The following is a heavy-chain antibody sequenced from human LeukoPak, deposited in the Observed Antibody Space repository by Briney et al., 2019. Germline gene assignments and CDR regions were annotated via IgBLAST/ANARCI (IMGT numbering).Heavy chain of an antibody. CDR1: GYSFTTYW. J-gene: IGHJ4*02. V-gene: IGHV3-7*02. CDR2: IKQDGSEK. Sequence: GESLKISCKGSGYSFTTYWIIWVRQMPGKGLEWVANIKQDGSEKYYVGSVRGRFTISRDNAKSSLYLQMNSLRAEDTAVYYCAKLIGTAVTDYWGQGTLVTVSS. D-gene: IGHD1/OR15-1a*01. CDR3: AKLIGTAVTDY.